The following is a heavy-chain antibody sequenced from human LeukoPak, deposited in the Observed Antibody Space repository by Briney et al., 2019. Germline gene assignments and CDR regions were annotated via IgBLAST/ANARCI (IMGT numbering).Heavy chain of an antibody. CDR1: GVTFSRYG. CDR2: IIPLFGTP. D-gene: IGHD6-13*01. CDR3: ARDPYSSSWYSNPNFDY. J-gene: IGHJ4*02. V-gene: IGHV1-69*05. Sequence: SVKVSCKASGVTFSRYGISWVRQAPGQGLEWMGGIIPLFGTPKYAQKFQGRVTMTTDTSTSTAYMELRSLRSDDTAVYYCARDPYSSSWYSNPNFDYWGQGTLVTVSS.